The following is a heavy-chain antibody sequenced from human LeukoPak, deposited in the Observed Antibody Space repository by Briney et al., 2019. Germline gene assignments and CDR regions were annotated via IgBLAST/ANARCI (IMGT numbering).Heavy chain of an antibody. Sequence: PSETLSLTCTVSDGSISSSRYYWGWIRQPPGKGLEWIGSIYYSGSTYYNPSLKSRVTISVDTSKNHFSLKLSSVTAADTAVYYCARDLTRRLKEYYFDYWGQGTLVTVSS. D-gene: IGHD2-21*02. V-gene: IGHV4-39*07. CDR3: ARDLTRRLKEYYFDY. CDR1: DGSISSSRYY. CDR2: IYYSGST. J-gene: IGHJ4*02.